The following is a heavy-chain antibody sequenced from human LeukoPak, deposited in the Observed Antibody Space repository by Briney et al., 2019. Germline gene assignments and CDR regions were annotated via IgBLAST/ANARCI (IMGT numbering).Heavy chain of an antibody. D-gene: IGHD3-9*01. J-gene: IGHJ4*02. CDR3: ARANYEILTGYLYFDY. Sequence: GGSLILSCASAGFTVNSNNMSVLREAPGKGLWGVSIIYSGGSTHYGDSVKGRFTISRDNSKNTLYLQMNSLRAEDTAVYYCARANYEILTGYLYFDYWGQGTLVTVSS. CDR2: IYSGGST. CDR1: GFTVNSNN. V-gene: IGHV3-66*01.